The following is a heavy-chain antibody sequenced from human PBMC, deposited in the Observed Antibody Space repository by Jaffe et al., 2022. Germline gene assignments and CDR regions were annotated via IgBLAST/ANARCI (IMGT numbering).Heavy chain of an antibody. D-gene: IGHD3-10*01. V-gene: IGHV3-49*04. Sequence: EVQLVESGGGLVQPGRSLRLSCTASGFTFGDYAMSWVRQAPGKGLEWVGFIRSKAYGGTTEYAASVKGRFTISRDDSKSIAYLQMNSLKTEDTAVYYCTRDLEYYGSGSYYFYYYFDYWGQGTLVTVSS. CDR1: GFTFGDYA. J-gene: IGHJ4*02. CDR3: TRDLEYYGSGSYYFYYYFDY. CDR2: IRSKAYGGTT.